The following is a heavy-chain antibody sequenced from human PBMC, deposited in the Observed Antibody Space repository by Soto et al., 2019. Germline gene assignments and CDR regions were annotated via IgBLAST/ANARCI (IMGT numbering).Heavy chain of an antibody. D-gene: IGHD1-26*01. CDR3: TTDQVGATRRYYYYGMDV. J-gene: IGHJ6*02. CDR2: IKSKTDGGTT. V-gene: IGHV3-15*01. CDR1: GFTFSNAW. Sequence: GGSLRLSCAASGFTFSNAWMSWVRQAPGKGLEWVGRIKSKTDGGTTDYAAPVKGRFTISRDDSKNTLYLQMNSLKTEDTAVYYCTTDQVGATRRYYYYGMDVWGQGTTVTVS.